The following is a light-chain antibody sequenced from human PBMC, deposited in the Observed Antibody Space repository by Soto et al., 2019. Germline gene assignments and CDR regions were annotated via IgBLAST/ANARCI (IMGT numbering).Light chain of an antibody. Sequence: EIVLTQSPGTLSLSPGERATLSCRASQSVSSSYLAWYQQKPGQAPRLFIYAASIRATGIPDRFSGSGSGTDFTLTISSLEPEDFAVYYCQQYGLSPRTFGRGTKVEIE. CDR2: AAS. J-gene: IGKJ1*01. V-gene: IGKV3-20*01. CDR3: QQYGLSPRT. CDR1: QSVSSSY.